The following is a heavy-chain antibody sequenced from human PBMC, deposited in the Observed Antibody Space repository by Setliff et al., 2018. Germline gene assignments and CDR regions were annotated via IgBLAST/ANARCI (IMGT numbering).Heavy chain of an antibody. D-gene: IGHD6-6*01. V-gene: IGHV4-38-2*01. CDR1: GYSITSGYY. J-gene: IGHJ4*02. CDR3: ARLGSASSHFDH. CDR2: MYYSGTT. Sequence: SETLSLTCAVSGYSITSGYYWGWVRQPPGKGLAWIGSMYYSGTTYYNPSLKSRVTISVDTSKNHSSLKLTSVTAADTAVYYCARLGSASSHFDHWGQGTLVTVSS.